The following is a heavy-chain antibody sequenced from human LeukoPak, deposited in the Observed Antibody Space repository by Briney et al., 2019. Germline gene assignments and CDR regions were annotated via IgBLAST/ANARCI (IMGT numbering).Heavy chain of an antibody. V-gene: IGHV3-64*01. J-gene: IGHJ6*03. Sequence: GGSLRLSCAASGFTLSRYAMHWVRQAPGKGLEYVSAIGGKGDSTYYANSVKGGFTISRDTSKNTLYLQMGSLRAEDVAVYYCARRFGELLNYMDVWGKGTTVTVSS. CDR3: ARRFGELLNYMDV. D-gene: IGHD3-10*01. CDR2: IGGKGDST. CDR1: GFTLSRYA.